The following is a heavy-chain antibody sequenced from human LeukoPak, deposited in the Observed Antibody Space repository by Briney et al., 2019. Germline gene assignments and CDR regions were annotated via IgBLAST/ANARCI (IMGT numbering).Heavy chain of an antibody. Sequence: ASVKVSCKASGYTFTDYYIHWVRQAPGQGLEWMGWLNPNSGGTQYAQKFQGRVTMTRETSISTAYMELSSLRSDGTAVYYCAKDLGIPSSVSPDWGMDVWGQGTTVIVFS. J-gene: IGHJ6*02. CDR1: GYTFTDYY. CDR2: LNPNSGGT. V-gene: IGHV1-2*02. D-gene: IGHD5-18*01. CDR3: AKDLGIPSSVSPDWGMDV.